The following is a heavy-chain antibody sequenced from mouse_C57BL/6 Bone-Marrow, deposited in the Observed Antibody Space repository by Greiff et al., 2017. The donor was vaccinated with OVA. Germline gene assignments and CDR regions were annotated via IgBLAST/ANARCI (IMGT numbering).Heavy chain of an antibody. CDR3: ARDLRYKGYFDV. CDR1: GFTFSSYA. D-gene: IGHD1-1*01. V-gene: IGHV5-4*01. Sequence: EVHLVASGGGLVKPGGSLQLSCAASGFTFSSYAMSWVRQTPEKRLEWVATLSDGGSYTYYPDNVKGRFTISRDNAKNNLYLQMSHLKSEDTAMYYCARDLRYKGYFDVWGTGTTVTVSS. J-gene: IGHJ1*03. CDR2: LSDGGSYT.